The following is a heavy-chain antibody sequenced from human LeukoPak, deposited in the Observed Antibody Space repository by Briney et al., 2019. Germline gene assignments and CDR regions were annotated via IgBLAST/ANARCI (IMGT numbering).Heavy chain of an antibody. V-gene: IGHV2-5*02. CDR3: AHSEYSRDCYCSDH. CDR2: IYWDDDK. J-gene: IGHJ4*02. CDR1: GFSLSTNGVG. Sequence: SGPTLVNPTQTLTLTCTFSGFSLSTNGVGVGWIRQPPGKALEWLGIIYWDDDKRYSPSLKSRLTITKDTSKNQVVLTMSNMDPVDTGTYYCAHSEYSRDCYCSDHWGQGTLVTDSS. D-gene: IGHD6-6*01.